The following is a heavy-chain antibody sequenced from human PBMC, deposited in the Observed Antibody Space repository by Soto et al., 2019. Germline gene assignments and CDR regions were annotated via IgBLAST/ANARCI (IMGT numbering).Heavy chain of an antibody. J-gene: IGHJ4*02. Sequence: ASVKVSCKASGYTFASYGINWVRQAPGQGLEWMGWISGYNGNTKYAQKFRGRVTVTTDTSTSTAYMELRSLRSDDTALYYCARDGIAARPTPDYWGQGTLVTVSS. CDR2: ISGYNGNT. D-gene: IGHD6-6*01. CDR1: GYTFASYG. V-gene: IGHV1-18*01. CDR3: ARDGIAARPTPDY.